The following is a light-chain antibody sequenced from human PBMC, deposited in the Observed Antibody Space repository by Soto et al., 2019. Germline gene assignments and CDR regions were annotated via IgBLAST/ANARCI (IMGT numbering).Light chain of an antibody. Sequence: EIVLTQSPGTLALSPGDRATLSCRASQSVNKANLVWYQVKPGQAPRRLIYGASSRATGIPDRFSGRGFGTDFTLTISSLEPEDSAVYYCQQRHNWPRTFGQGTKVEI. CDR3: QQRHNWPRT. J-gene: IGKJ1*01. V-gene: IGKV3D-20*02. CDR2: GAS. CDR1: QSVNKAN.